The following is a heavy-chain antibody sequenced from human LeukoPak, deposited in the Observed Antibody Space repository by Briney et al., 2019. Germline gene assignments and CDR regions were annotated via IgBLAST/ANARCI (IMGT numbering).Heavy chain of an antibody. D-gene: IGHD1-1*01. CDR3: ARRQGTTLNFDY. Sequence: ASVKVSCKASGYTFSSYGFSWVRQAPGQGLEWMGWIDAYNGNTNYAQNLQGRVTMTTDTSTSTAYMELRSLRSDDTAVYYCARRQGTTLNFDYWGQGTLVTASS. CDR1: GYTFSSYG. V-gene: IGHV1-18*01. J-gene: IGHJ4*02. CDR2: IDAYNGNT.